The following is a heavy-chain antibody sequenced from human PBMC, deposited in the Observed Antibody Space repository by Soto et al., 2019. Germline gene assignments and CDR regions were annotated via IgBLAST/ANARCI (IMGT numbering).Heavy chain of an antibody. J-gene: IGHJ4*02. V-gene: IGHV1-69*13. CDR3: ARDNDPSMVRGVTTYYFDY. Sequence: SVKVSCKASGGTFSSYAISWVRQAPGQGLEWMGGIIPIFGTANYAQKFQGRVTITADESTSTAYMELSSLRSEDTAVYYCARDNDPSMVRGVTTYYFDYWGQGTLVTVSS. CDR2: IIPIFGTA. CDR1: GGTFSSYA. D-gene: IGHD3-10*01.